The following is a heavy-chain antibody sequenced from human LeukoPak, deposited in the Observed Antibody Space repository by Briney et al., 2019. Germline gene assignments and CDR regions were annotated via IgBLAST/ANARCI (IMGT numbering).Heavy chain of an antibody. Sequence: GASVKVSCKASGYTFTSYYMHWVRQAPGQGLEWMGIINPSGGSTSYAQKFQGRVTMTRDTSTSTVYMELSSLRSEDTAVYYCAGGGYCSSTSCYPKLYNWFDPWGQGTLVTVSS. V-gene: IGHV1-46*03. CDR2: INPSGGST. CDR1: GYTFTSYY. J-gene: IGHJ5*02. D-gene: IGHD2-2*01. CDR3: AGGGYCSSTSCYPKLYNWFDP.